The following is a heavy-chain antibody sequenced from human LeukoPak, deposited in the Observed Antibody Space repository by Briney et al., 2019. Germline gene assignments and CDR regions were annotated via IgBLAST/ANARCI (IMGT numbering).Heavy chain of an antibody. CDR1: GGSISSGGYY. CDR3: ARGRRRHPFDI. V-gene: IGHV4-31*03. CDR2: IYYSGST. J-gene: IGHJ3*02. Sequence: SETLSLTCTVSGGSISSGGYYWSWIRQHPGKGLEWIGYIYYSGSTYYNPSLKSRVTISVDTSKNQFSLKLSSVTAADTAVYYCARGRRRHPFDIWGQGTMVTVSS.